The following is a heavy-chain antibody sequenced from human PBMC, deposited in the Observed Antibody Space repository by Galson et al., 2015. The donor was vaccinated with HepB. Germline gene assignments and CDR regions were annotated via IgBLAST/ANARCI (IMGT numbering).Heavy chain of an antibody. J-gene: IGHJ4*02. Sequence: SLRLSCAASGFTFSSYWMHWVRQAPGKGLVWVSRINSDGSSTSYADSVKGRFTISRDNAKNTLYLQMNSLRAEDTAVYYCARGRLRIAVAGKDYWGQGTLVTVSS. CDR3: ARGRLRIAVAGKDY. D-gene: IGHD6-19*01. CDR1: GFTFSSYW. CDR2: INSDGSST. V-gene: IGHV3-74*01.